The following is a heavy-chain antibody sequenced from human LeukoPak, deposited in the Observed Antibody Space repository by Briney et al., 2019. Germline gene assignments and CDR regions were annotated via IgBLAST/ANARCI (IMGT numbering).Heavy chain of an antibody. CDR2: MNPNSGNT. V-gene: IGHV1-8*01. CDR3: ARVNSEGLIVVVPAALGRYAFDI. CDR1: GYTFTSYD. J-gene: IGHJ3*02. D-gene: IGHD2-2*01. Sequence: ASVKVSCKASGYTFTSYDINWVRQATGQGLEWMGWMNPNSGNTGYAQKFQGRVTMTRNTSISTAYMELSSLRSEDTAVYYCARVNSEGLIVVVPAALGRYAFDIWGQGTMVTVSS.